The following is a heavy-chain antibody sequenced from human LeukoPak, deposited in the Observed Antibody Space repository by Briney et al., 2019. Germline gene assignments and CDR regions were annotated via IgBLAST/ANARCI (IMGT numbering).Heavy chain of an antibody. CDR1: GGTFSSCA. V-gene: IGHV1-69*01. CDR3: ARDPEPPSYCSSTSCAGAWPTHHY. D-gene: IGHD2-2*01. Sequence: GSSVKVSCKASGGTFSSCAISWVRQAPGQGLEWMGGIIPIFDTANYAQKFQGRVTITADESTSTAYMELSSLRSEDTAVYYCARDPEPPSYCSSTSCAGAWPTHHYWGQGTLVTVSS. J-gene: IGHJ4*02. CDR2: IIPIFDTA.